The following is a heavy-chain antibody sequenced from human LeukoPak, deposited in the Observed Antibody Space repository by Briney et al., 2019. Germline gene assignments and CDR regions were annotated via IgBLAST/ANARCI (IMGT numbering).Heavy chain of an antibody. Sequence: GGSLRLSCAASGFTFTNYWMSWVRQAPGKGLEWVANINKDGGEKYYVDSVKGRFTISRDNSKNTLYLQMNSLRAEDTAVYYCARFRTAAGTGYFDYWGQGTLVTVSS. D-gene: IGHD6-13*01. CDR2: INKDGGEK. CDR1: GFTFTNYW. J-gene: IGHJ4*02. CDR3: ARFRTAAGTGYFDY. V-gene: IGHV3-7*03.